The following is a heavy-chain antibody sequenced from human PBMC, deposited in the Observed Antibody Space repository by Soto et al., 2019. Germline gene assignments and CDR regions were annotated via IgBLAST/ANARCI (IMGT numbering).Heavy chain of an antibody. CDR2: FDPEDGET. CDR1: GYTLTELS. D-gene: IGHD2-15*01. V-gene: IGHV1-24*01. CDR3: ATKYCSGGSCYLDAFDI. Sequence: ASVKVSCKVSGYTLTELSMHWVRQAPGKGLEWMGGFDPEDGETIYAQKFQGRVTMTEDTSTDTAYMELSSLRSEDTAAYYCATKYCSGGSCYLDAFDIWGQGTMVTVSS. J-gene: IGHJ3*02.